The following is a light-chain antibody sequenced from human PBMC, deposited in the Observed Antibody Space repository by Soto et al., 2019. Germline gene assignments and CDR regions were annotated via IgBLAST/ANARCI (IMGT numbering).Light chain of an antibody. CDR2: EVR. CDR3: SSFTSSNTVV. V-gene: IGLV2-14*01. CDR1: SSDVGGYKY. J-gene: IGLJ2*01. Sequence: QSALTQPASVSGSPGQSITISCSGISSDVGGYKYVSWYQQHPGKAPKLMIYEVRNRPSGVSDRFSGSRSANTASLTISGLQAEDEANYYCSSFTSSNTVVFGGGTKVTVL.